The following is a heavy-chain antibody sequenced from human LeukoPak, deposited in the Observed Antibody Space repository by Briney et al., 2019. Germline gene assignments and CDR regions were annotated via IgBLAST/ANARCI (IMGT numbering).Heavy chain of an antibody. CDR1: GGSIGSSF. J-gene: IGHJ5*02. Sequence: SKTLSLTCSVSGGSIGSSFWNWIRQPPGKGLEWIGHVFHTGSARYNPSLTSRVTISVDTSNNQFSLTLHSVTAADTAIYYCARRLRAESDASPDNWIGPWGQGALVTVSS. D-gene: IGHD3-16*01. CDR3: ARRLRAESDASPDNWIGP. CDR2: VFHTGSA. V-gene: IGHV4-59*08.